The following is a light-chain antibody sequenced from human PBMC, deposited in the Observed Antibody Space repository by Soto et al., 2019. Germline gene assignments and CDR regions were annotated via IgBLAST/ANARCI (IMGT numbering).Light chain of an antibody. Sequence: EIVLTQSPATLSLSPGERATLSCRASQSVSSGYLAWYQQKPGQAPRLLIYGASSRATGVPDRFSGSGSGTDFTLTISRLEPEDFAVYYCQQYGNSWTFGQGTKVEIK. CDR1: QSVSSGY. J-gene: IGKJ1*01. CDR3: QQYGNSWT. CDR2: GAS. V-gene: IGKV3-20*01.